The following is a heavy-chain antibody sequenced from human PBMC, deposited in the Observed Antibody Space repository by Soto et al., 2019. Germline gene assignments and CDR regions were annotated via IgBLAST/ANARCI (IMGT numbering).Heavy chain of an antibody. Sequence: PSETLSLTCAVSGGSISSSNWWSWVRQPPGKGLEWIGEIYHSGSTNCNPSLKSRVTISVDTSKNQFSLKLSSVTAADTAVYYCARVFIVGYSYGYCWFDPWGQGTLVTVSS. V-gene: IGHV4-4*02. J-gene: IGHJ5*02. CDR3: ARVFIVGYSYGYCWFDP. CDR1: GGSISSSNW. D-gene: IGHD5-18*01. CDR2: IYHSGST.